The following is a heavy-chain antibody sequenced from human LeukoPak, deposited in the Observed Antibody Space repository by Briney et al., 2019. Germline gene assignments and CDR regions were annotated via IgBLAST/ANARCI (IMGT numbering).Heavy chain of an antibody. J-gene: IGHJ2*01. CDR1: GVSFSAYY. CDR3: DRRRAVAGTSYYDL. Sequence: PSETLSLTCAVYGVSFSAYYWSWIRQPPGKGLEWIGETNHSGSTNYNPSLKSRVTISVDTSKNQFSLKLSSVTAADTAVYYCDRRRAVAGTSYYDLWGRGTLVTVSS. V-gene: IGHV4-34*01. CDR2: TNHSGST. D-gene: IGHD6-19*01.